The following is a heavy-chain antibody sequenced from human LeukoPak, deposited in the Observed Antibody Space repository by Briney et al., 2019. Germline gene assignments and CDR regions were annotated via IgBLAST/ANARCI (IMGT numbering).Heavy chain of an antibody. CDR3: AGEHSSSWYGWFDP. J-gene: IGHJ5*02. CDR1: GFTFSSYA. CDR2: ISYDGSNK. V-gene: IGHV3-30*04. Sequence: GGSLRLSCAASGFTFSSYAMHWVRQAPGKGLEWVAVISYDGSNKYYADSVKGRFTISRDNSKNTLYLQMNSLRAEDTAVCYCAGEHSSSWYGWFDPWGQGTLVTVSS. D-gene: IGHD6-13*01.